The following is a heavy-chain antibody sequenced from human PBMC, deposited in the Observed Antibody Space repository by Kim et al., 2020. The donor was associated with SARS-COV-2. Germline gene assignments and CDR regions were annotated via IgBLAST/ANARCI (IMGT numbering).Heavy chain of an antibody. CDR1: GFTFSDHY. CDR2: TRNKANSYTT. Sequence: GGSLRLSCAASGFTFSDHYMDWVRQAPGKGLEWVGRTRNKANSYTTEYAASVKGRFTISRDDSKNSLYLQMNSLKTEDTAVYYCAREMYYYDSSGLDYWGQGTLVTVSS. J-gene: IGHJ4*02. D-gene: IGHD3-22*01. CDR3: AREMYYYDSSGLDY. V-gene: IGHV3-72*01.